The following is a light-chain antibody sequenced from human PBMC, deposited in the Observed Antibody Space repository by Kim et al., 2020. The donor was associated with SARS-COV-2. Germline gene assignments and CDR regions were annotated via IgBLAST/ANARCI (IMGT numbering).Light chain of an antibody. CDR1: QSVGTY. CDR3: QQRGN. CDR2: DAS. J-gene: IGKJ5*01. V-gene: IGKV3-11*01. Sequence: APLSLPPGDRATLSCRASQSVGTYLAWYQQTPGQAPRLLIYDASKRATGIPARGRGSGSGTDFTLTIGTLEPEDSAVYYCQQRGNFGQGTRLEIK.